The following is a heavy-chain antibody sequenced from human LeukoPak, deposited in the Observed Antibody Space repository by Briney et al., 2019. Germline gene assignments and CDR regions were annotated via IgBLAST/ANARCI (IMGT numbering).Heavy chain of an antibody. CDR2: IYYSGST. V-gene: IGHV4-59*01. D-gene: IGHD6-13*01. J-gene: IGHJ5*02. CDR1: GGSISSYY. Sequence: SETLSLTCTVSGGSISSYYWSWIRQPPGKGLEWIGYIYYSGSTNYNPSLKSRVTISVDTSKNQFSLKLSSVTAADTAVYYCARSYSSSPRWWFDPWGQGTLVTVSS. CDR3: ARSYSSSPRWWFDP.